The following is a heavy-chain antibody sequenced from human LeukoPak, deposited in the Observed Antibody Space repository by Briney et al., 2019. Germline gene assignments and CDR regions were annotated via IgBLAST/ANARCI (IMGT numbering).Heavy chain of an antibody. D-gene: IGHD5-18*01. CDR1: GGSISSSSYY. V-gene: IGHV4-61*01. CDR2: INYSGST. Sequence: PSETLSLTCTVSGGSISSSSYYWSWIRQSPGKGLEWIGYINYSGSTNYNPSLKGRVTMSVDTSKNQVSLKLSSVTAADTAVYYCAKGYNYAYGWFDPWGQGTLVTVSS. CDR3: AKGYNYAYGWFDP. J-gene: IGHJ5*02.